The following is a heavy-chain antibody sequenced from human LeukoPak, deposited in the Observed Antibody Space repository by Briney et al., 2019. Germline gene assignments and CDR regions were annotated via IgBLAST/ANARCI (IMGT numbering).Heavy chain of an antibody. Sequence: GGTLRLSCAASGITFSSYGMNWVRRAPGKGLEWVSSISSTGGTTYYADSVKGRFTISRDNSKDTLYLQMSSLRAEDTAIYYCAKNGDRGAFCTGGTCYPYFYYYMDVWGKGTTVTI. V-gene: IGHV3-23*01. D-gene: IGHD2-15*01. CDR2: ISSTGGTT. CDR3: AKNGDRGAFCTGGTCYPYFYYYMDV. CDR1: GITFSSYG. J-gene: IGHJ6*03.